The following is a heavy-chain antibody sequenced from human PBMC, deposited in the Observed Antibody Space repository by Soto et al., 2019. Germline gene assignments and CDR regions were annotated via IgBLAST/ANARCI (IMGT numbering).Heavy chain of an antibody. J-gene: IGHJ4*02. CDR3: GSSTSGLLDY. CDR2: IYYSGST. Sequence: NPSETLSLTCTVSGGSISSYYWSWIRQPPGKGLEWIGYIYYSGSTNYNPSLKSRVTISVDTSKNQFSLKLSSVTAADTAVYYCGSSTSGLLDYWGQGTLVTVSS. D-gene: IGHD6-19*01. CDR1: GGSISSYY. V-gene: IGHV4-59*01.